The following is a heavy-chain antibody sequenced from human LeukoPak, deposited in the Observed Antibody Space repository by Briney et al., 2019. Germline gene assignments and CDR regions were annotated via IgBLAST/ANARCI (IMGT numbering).Heavy chain of an antibody. V-gene: IGHV3-48*04. D-gene: IGHD5-24*01. CDR3: AREGEDGYNFELDP. CDR1: GFTFNSFT. J-gene: IGHJ5*02. CDR2: INSNSASR. Sequence: GGSLRLSCAASGFTFNSFTINWVRQVPGKGLEWVSYINSNSASRYYADSVKGRFTISRDNAKNLVYLQMNSLRAEDTAVYYCAREGEDGYNFELDPWGQGTLVTVSS.